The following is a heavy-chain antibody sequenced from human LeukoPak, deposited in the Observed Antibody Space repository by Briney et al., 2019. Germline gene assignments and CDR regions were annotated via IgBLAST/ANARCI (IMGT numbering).Heavy chain of an antibody. CDR1: GYSISSGYY. CDR3: ARDLSFRLRNYFDY. J-gene: IGHJ4*02. CDR2: IYHSGST. V-gene: IGHV4-38-2*02. D-gene: IGHD4-17*01. Sequence: SETLSLTCTVSGYSISSGYYWGWIRQPPGKGLEWIGSIYHSGSTYYNPSLKGRVTISVDTSKNQFSLKLSSVTAADTAVYYCARDLSFRLRNYFDYWGQGTLVTVSS.